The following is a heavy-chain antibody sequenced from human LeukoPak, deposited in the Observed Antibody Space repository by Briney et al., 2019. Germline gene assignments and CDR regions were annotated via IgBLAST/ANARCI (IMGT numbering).Heavy chain of an antibody. J-gene: IGHJ4*02. CDR1: GFTFSSYE. Sequence: QPGGSLRLSCAASGFTFSSYEMNWVRQAPGEGLEWFSYISRSGSVVYYADSVKGRFIISRDNAKNSLYLQMNSLRAEDTAVYYCARGMATISGGNYWGQGTLVTVSS. D-gene: IGHD5-24*01. CDR2: ISRSGSVV. CDR3: ARGMATISGGNY. V-gene: IGHV3-48*03.